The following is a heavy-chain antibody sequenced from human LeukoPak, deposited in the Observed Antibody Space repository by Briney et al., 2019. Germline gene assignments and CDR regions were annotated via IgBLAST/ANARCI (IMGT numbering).Heavy chain of an antibody. CDR3: AREKPGTTGYNHAFDI. J-gene: IGHJ3*02. Sequence: GGSLRLSCAASGFTVSGNYMSWVRQAPGKGLEWVSVLRGDGSTKYAESVKGRFTTSRDNSKNTLYVQMNSLRAEDTAVYYCAREKPGTTGYNHAFDIWGQGTMVTVSS. CDR1: GFTVSGNY. D-gene: IGHD1-1*01. V-gene: IGHV3-53*01. CDR2: LRGDGST.